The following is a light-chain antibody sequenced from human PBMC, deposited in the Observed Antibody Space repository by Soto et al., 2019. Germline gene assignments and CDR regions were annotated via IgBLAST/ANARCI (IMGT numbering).Light chain of an antibody. V-gene: IGLV7-46*01. J-gene: IGLJ1*01. CDR3: LLSYSDEKV. CDR2: ATS. CDR1: TGAVTSGHY. Sequence: QAVVTQEPSLTVSPGGTVTLTCGSSTGAVTSGHYPYWFQQKPGQAPGTLIYATSNKHSWTPARFSGSLLGGKAALTLSGAQPEDEAEYYCLLSYSDEKVFGTGTKVTVL.